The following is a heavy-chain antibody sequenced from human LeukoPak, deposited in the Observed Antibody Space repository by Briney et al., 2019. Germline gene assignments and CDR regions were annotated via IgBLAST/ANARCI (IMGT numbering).Heavy chain of an antibody. CDR1: GGSFSGYY. CDR3: ARGGGTAMVDFDY. D-gene: IGHD5-18*01. CDR2: INHSGST. V-gene: IGHV4-34*01. Sequence: SETLSLTCAVYGGSFSGYYWSWIRQPPGKGLEWIGEINHSGSTNYNPSLKSRVTISVDTSKNQFSLKLSSVTAADTAVYYCARGGGTAMVDFDYWGQGTLVSVSS. J-gene: IGHJ4*02.